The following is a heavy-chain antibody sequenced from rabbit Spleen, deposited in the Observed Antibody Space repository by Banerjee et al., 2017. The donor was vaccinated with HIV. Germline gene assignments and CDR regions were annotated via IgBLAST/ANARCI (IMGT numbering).Heavy chain of an antibody. CDR3: ARDGSGGISYYFNL. CDR1: GFSFSSSYW. Sequence: QEQLEESGGDLVKPEGSLPLTCTASGFSFSSSYWICWVRQAPGKGLELIACIYTDTDTTYYTTWAKGRFTISKTSSTTVTLQMTSLSAADTDTYFCARDGSGGISYYFNLWGQGTLVTVS. V-gene: IGHV1S45*01. J-gene: IGHJ4*01. CDR2: IYTDTDTT. D-gene: IGHD1-1*01.